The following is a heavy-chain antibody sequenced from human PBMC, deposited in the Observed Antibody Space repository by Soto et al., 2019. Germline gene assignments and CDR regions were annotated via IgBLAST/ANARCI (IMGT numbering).Heavy chain of an antibody. CDR1: GGTFSNYA. J-gene: IGHJ6*02. V-gene: IGHV1-69*13. D-gene: IGHD3-22*01. CDR2: IIPIFGTA. CDR3: ARELSSGYYYGPKLLYGMDV. Sequence: SVKVSCKASGGTFSNYAISWVRQAPGQGLEWMGGIIPIFGTANYAQKFQGRVTITADESTSTAYMELSSLRSEDTAVYYCARELSSGYYYGPKLLYGMDVWGQGTTVTVS.